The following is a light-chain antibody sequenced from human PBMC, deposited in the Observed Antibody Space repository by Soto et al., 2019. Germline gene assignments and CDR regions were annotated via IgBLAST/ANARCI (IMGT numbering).Light chain of an antibody. V-gene: IGKV3-20*01. CDR2: GAS. CDR3: QQYGSSPYT. J-gene: IGKJ2*01. CDR1: QSVSSTY. Sequence: EIVLTQSPGTLSLSPGERATLSCRASQSVSSTYLTWYQQKPGQAPRLLIYGASSRATGIPNRFSGSGSGTDFSLTISRLEPEDFAGYYCQQYGSSPYTFGQETKLEIK.